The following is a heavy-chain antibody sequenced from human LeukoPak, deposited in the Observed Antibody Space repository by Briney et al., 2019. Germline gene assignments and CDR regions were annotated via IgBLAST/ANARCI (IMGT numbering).Heavy chain of an antibody. D-gene: IGHD3-22*01. Sequence: GGSLRLSCAASGFTFSSYSMNWVRQAPGKGLEWVSSISSSSSYIYYADSVKGRFTISRDNAKNSLYLQMNSLRAEDTAVYYCARDERLIYDDSSGYYYGFDYWGQGTLVTVSS. CDR2: ISSSSSYI. J-gene: IGHJ4*02. CDR1: GFTFSSYS. V-gene: IGHV3-21*01. CDR3: ARDERLIYDDSSGYYYGFDY.